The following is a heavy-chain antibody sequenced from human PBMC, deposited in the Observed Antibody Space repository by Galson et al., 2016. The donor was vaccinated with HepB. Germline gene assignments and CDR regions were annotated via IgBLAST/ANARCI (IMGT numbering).Heavy chain of an antibody. CDR2: LNQDGSVR. Sequence: SLRLSCAASGFTFSTQPMTWVRQAPGKGLEWVATLNQDGSVRYYEDSVKGRFTISRDNAKNSLYLQMNSLRAEDAAVYYCARDPSSSSTGWYYFDSWGQGTLVTVSS. V-gene: IGHV3-7*01. D-gene: IGHD6-19*01. CDR1: GFTFSTQP. CDR3: ARDPSSSSTGWYYFDS. J-gene: IGHJ4*02.